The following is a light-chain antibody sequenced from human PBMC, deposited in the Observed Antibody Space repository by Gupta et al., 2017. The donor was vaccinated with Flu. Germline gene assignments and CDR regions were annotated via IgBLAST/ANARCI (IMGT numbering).Light chain of an antibody. V-gene: IGLV1-44*01. CDR2: SNN. Sequence: VTISGTGSTSKVGSNNVTWYHQLPGPAPKLLIYSNNQRRSGVPDRFSGSKSDTSASLAITGLQAEDEADYYYASWDDSLNCGVFGGGTKLTVL. CDR3: ASWDDSLNCGV. J-gene: IGLJ3*02. CDR1: TSKVGSNN.